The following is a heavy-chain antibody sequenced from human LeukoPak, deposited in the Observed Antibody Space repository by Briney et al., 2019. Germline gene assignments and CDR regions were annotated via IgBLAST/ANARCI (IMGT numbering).Heavy chain of an antibody. CDR1: GFSFSNYN. V-gene: IGHV3-21*01. J-gene: IGHJ5*02. CDR3: VRAHHPGGWFDP. D-gene: IGHD3-10*01. Sequence: KTGGSLRLSCEASGFSFSNYNMDWVRQTPGKGLEWISSITTSSSYTFYADSVKGRFTISRDNAKNSLYLQMNSLTAEDTAVHYCVRAHHPGGWFDPWGQGTLVTVSS. CDR2: ITTSSSYT.